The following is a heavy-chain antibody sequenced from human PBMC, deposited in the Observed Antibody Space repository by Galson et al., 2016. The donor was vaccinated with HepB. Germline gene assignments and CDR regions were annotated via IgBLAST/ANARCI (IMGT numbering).Heavy chain of an antibody. Sequence: ETLSLTCTVSGGSISSYYWSWIRQPPGKGLEWIGFIYYSGSTNYNPSLKSRVTISVDTSKNQFSLKLSSVTAADTAVYYCARVPPDTASGFFDLWGRGTLVTVCS. J-gene: IGHJ2*01. D-gene: IGHD5-18*01. CDR2: IYYSGST. V-gene: IGHV4-59*01. CDR1: GGSISSYY. CDR3: ARVPPDTASGFFDL.